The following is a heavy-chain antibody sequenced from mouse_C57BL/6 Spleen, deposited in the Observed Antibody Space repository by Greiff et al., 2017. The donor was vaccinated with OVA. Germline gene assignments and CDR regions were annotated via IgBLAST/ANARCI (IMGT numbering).Heavy chain of an antibody. CDR1: GYTFTDYY. V-gene: IGHV1-26*01. D-gene: IGHD2-3*01. CDR3: ARIRDGYYGYYFDY. Sequence: EVKLQESGPELVKPGASVKISCKASGYTFTDYYMNWVKQSHGKSLEWIGDINPNNGGTSYNQKFKGKATLTVDKSSSTAYMELRSLTSEDSAVYYCARIRDGYYGYYFDYWGQGTTLTVSS. J-gene: IGHJ2*01. CDR2: INPNNGGT.